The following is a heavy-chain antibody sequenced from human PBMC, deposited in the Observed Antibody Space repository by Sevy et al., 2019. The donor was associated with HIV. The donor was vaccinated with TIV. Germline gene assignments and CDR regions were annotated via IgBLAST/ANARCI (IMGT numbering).Heavy chain of an antibody. V-gene: IGHV3-30*04. J-gene: IGHJ4*02. CDR2: ISYDGSNK. CDR1: GFTFSSYA. CDR3: ARDLLRITIFVPAPGFDY. D-gene: IGHD3-3*01. Sequence: GGSLRLSCAASGFTFSSYAMHWVRQAPGKGLEWVAVISYDGSNKYYADSVKGRFTISRDNSKNTLYLQMNSLRAGDTAVYYCARDLLRITIFVPAPGFDYWGQGTLVTVSS.